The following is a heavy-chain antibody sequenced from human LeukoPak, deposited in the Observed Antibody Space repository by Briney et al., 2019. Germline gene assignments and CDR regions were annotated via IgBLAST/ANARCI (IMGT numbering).Heavy chain of an antibody. CDR2: ISYDGSNK. CDR1: GFTLSSYS. V-gene: IGHV3-30*18. D-gene: IGHD6-19*01. CDR3: AKSIPTIAVAVSTRQ. Sequence: GGSLRLSCAASGFTLSSYSMNWVRQAPGKGLEWVAVISYDGSNKYYADSVKGRFTISRDNSKNTLYLQMNSLRAEDTAVYYCAKSIPTIAVAVSTRQWGQGTLVTVSS. J-gene: IGHJ4*02.